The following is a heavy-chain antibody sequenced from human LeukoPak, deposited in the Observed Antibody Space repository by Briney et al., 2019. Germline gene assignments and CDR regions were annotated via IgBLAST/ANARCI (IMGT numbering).Heavy chain of an antibody. Sequence: SETLSLTCTVSGDSISTSNSYWGWIRQPPGKGLEWIGSIYYSGNTYYNASLKSRVTISVDTSKNQFSLKLTSVTAADTAVYYCARAQGYFGAVDWFDPWGQGTLVTVSS. D-gene: IGHD3-9*01. CDR1: GDSISTSNSY. J-gene: IGHJ5*02. CDR3: ARAQGYFGAVDWFDP. CDR2: IYYSGNT. V-gene: IGHV4-39*01.